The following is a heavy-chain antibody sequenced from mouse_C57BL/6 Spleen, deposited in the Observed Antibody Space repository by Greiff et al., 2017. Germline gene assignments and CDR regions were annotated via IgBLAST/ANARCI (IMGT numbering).Heavy chain of an antibody. D-gene: IGHD4-1*01. CDR2: IDPSDSYT. CDR3: ARMGGFAY. V-gene: IGHV1-69*01. Sequence: QVQLQQPGAELVMPGASVKLSCKASGYTFTSYWMHWVNQRPGQGLEWIGEIDPSDSYTNYNQKFKGKSTLTVDKSSSTAYMQLSSLTSEDSAVYYCARMGGFAYWGQGTLVTVSA. CDR1: GYTFTSYW. J-gene: IGHJ3*01.